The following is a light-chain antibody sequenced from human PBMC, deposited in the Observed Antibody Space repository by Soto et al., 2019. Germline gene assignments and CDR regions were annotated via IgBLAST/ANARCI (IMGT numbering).Light chain of an antibody. CDR3: SSYTNSNTRV. CDR2: EVS. Sequence: QSALTQPGPVSGSPGQAITISCTGTSSDVGAYNYFSWHQQHPGKAPKLMIDEVSNRPSGVSNRFSGSKSGNTASLTVSGLQAGDEADYDCSSYTNSNTRVFGGGTKLTVL. J-gene: IGLJ3*02. V-gene: IGLV2-14*01. CDR1: SSDVGAYNY.